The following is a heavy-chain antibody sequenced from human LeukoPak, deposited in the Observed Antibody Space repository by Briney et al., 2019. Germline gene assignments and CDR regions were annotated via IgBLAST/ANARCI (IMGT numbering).Heavy chain of an antibody. J-gene: IGHJ3*02. Sequence: SQTLSLTCTVSGGSISSGDYYWSWIRQPPGKGLEWIGYIYYSGSTYYNPSLKSRVTMSVDTSKNQFSLKLSSVTAADTAVYYCARRRYYDILTGYYKGAFEIWGQGTMVTVSS. CDR2: IYYSGST. D-gene: IGHD3-9*01. CDR3: ARRRYYDILTGYYKGAFEI. V-gene: IGHV4-30-4*08. CDR1: GGSISSGDYY.